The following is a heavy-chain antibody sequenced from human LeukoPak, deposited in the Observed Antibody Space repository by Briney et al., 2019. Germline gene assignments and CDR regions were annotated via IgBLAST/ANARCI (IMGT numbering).Heavy chain of an antibody. CDR1: GGSISSYY. J-gene: IGHJ6*02. Sequence: SETLSLTCTVSGGSISSYYWSWIRQPAGKGLEWIGRIYTSGSTNYNPSLKSRVTMSVDTSKNQFSLKLSPVTAADTAVYYCARDGSGSSLYYYYGMDVWGQGTMATVSS. V-gene: IGHV4-4*07. CDR3: ARDGSGSSLYYYYGMDV. D-gene: IGHD3-10*01. CDR2: IYTSGST.